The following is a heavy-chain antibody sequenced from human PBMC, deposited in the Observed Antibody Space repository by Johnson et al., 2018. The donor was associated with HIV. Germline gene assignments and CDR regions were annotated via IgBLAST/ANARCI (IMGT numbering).Heavy chain of an antibody. J-gene: IGHJ3*02. Sequence: VQLVESGGGVVRPGGSLRLSCAASGFTFDDYGMSWVRQVPGKGLEWVANIKQDGSEKYYVDSVKGRFTISRDNAKNSLYLLMNSLRAEDTAVYYCARDRVDEGVGFDIWGQGTMVTVSS. CDR3: ARDRVDEGVGFDI. V-gene: IGHV3-7*01. CDR2: IKQDGSEK. D-gene: IGHD2-8*01. CDR1: GFTFDDYG.